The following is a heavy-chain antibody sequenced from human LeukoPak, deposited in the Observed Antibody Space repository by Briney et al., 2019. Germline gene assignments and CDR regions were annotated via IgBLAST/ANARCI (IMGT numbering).Heavy chain of an antibody. D-gene: IGHD4-17*01. V-gene: IGHV4-39*07. CDR1: GGSINSNSYY. CDR2: IYYSGST. Sequence: SETLSLTCTVSGGSINSNSYYWGWIRQPPGKGLEWIGSIYYSGSTYYNPSLKSRVTISVDTSKNQFSLKLSSVTAADTAVYYCARARGGGDLYGRPFDYWGQGTLVTVSS. CDR3: ARARGGGDLYGRPFDY. J-gene: IGHJ4*02.